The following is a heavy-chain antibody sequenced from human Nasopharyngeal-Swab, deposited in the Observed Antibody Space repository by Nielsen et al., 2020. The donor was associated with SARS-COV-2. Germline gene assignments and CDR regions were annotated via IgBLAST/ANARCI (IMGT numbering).Heavy chain of an antibody. CDR3: ARGGGVPGGSLGRFAQPDAFDI. V-gene: IGHV4-34*01. Sequence: WIRQPPGKGLEWIGEINHSGSTNYNPSLKSRVTISVDTFKNQFSLKLSSVTAADTAVYYCARGGGVPGGSLGRFAQPDAFDIWGQGTMVTVSS. CDR2: INHSGST. J-gene: IGHJ3*02. D-gene: IGHD2-15*01.